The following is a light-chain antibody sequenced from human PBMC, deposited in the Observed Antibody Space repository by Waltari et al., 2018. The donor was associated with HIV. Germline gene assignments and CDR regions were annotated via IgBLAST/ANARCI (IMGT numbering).Light chain of an antibody. V-gene: IGLV1-40*01. J-gene: IGLJ2*01. CDR3: QSYDSSLSVLEVV. CDR1: SSNIGAGYD. CDR2: GNS. Sequence: QSVLTQPPSVSGAPGQRVTISCTGSSSNIGAGYDVHWYQQLPGTAPKLLIYGNSNRPSGVPDRFSGSKSGTSASLAITGLQAEDEADYYCQSYDSSLSVLEVVFGGGTKLTVL.